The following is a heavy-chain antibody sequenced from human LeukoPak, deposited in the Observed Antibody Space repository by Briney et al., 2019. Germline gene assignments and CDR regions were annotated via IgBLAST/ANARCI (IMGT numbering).Heavy chain of an antibody. CDR3: ARENDYGDY. CDR2: ISSSGSTI. Sequence: AGGSLRLSCAASGFTFSSYEMNWVRQAPGKGLEWVSYISSSGSTIYYADSVEGRFTISRDNAKNSLYLQMNSLRAEDTAVYYCARENDYGDYWGQGTLVTVSS. J-gene: IGHJ4*02. V-gene: IGHV3-48*03. CDR1: GFTFSSYE.